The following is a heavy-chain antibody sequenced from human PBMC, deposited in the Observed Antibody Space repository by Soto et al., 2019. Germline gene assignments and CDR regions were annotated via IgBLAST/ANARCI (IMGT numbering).Heavy chain of an antibody. J-gene: IGHJ3*02. V-gene: IGHV1-18*01. CDR3: ARDRWSSSWSSSDAFDI. D-gene: IGHD6-13*01. CDR1: GYTFTSYG. Sequence: ASVKVSCKASGYTFTSYGISWVRQAPGQGLEWMGWISAYNGNTNYAQKLQGRVTMTTDTSTSTAYMELRSLRSDDTAVYYCARDRWSSSWSSSDAFDIWGQGTMVTVSS. CDR2: ISAYNGNT.